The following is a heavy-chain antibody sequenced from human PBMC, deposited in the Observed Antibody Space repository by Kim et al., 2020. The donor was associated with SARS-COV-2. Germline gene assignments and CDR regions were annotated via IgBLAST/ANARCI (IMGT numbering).Heavy chain of an antibody. V-gene: IGHV1-2*02. D-gene: IGHD6-19*01. Sequence: FQGRVTMTRDTSISTAYMELSRLRSDDTAVYYCARDLLAVAGTIDWFDPWGQGTLVTVSS. J-gene: IGHJ5*02. CDR3: ARDLLAVAGTIDWFDP.